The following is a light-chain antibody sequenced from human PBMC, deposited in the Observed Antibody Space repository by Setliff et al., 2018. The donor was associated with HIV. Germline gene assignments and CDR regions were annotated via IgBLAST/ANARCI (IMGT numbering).Light chain of an antibody. J-gene: IGLJ1*01. Sequence: ALTQPPSVSWAPGQRVTIACTGSSSNIGAVYDVHWYQQLPGTAPQLLSYGNSNRPSGVPDRFSGSKSGTSASLAITGLRAEDEADYYCQSYDSSLSGYVFGTGTKVTVL. V-gene: IGLV1-40*01. CDR1: SSNIGAVYD. CDR3: QSYDSSLSGYV. CDR2: GNS.